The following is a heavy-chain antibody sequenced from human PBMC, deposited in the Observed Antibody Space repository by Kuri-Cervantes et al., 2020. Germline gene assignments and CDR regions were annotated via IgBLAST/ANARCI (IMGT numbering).Heavy chain of an antibody. CDR2: ISSSSSYT. J-gene: IGHJ6*02. CDR1: GFTFSSYS. V-gene: IGHV3-21*01. Sequence: GGSLRLSCAASGFTFSSYSMNWVRQAPGKGLEWVSSISSSSSYTYYADSVKGQFTISRDNAKNSLYLQMNSLRAEDTAVYYCARVGRLNIVWGQGTTVTVSS. CDR3: ARVGRLNIV. D-gene: IGHD2/OR15-2a*01.